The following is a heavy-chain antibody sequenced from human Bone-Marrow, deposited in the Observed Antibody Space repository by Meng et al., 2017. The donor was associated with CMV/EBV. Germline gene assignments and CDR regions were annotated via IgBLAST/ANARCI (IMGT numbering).Heavy chain of an antibody. CDR2: IYYSGST. V-gene: IGHV4-39*07. CDR1: GGSISSSSYY. CDR3: ARGEGTTSNGFDY. D-gene: IGHD2/OR15-2a*01. J-gene: IGHJ4*02. Sequence: SETLSLTCTVPGGSISSSSYYWDWIRQPPGKGLEPIGSIYYSGSTYYTPSLKSRVTISVDTSKSQFSLELSSVTAAHTAVYYCARGEGTTSNGFDYWGQGTLVTVSS.